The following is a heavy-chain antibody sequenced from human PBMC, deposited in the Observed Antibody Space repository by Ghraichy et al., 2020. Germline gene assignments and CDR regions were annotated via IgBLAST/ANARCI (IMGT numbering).Heavy chain of an antibody. J-gene: IGHJ1*01. D-gene: IGHD6-19*01. Sequence: ESLNISCAVSGGPFRNYYWNWIRQSPGKGLEWIGEINHSGSASYNPSLKSRVNISIDTSNNQISLRLNSMTAADTAVYYCARGGYSSGWWLGYWGQGTPVLVSS. CDR3: ARGGYSSGWWLGY. V-gene: IGHV4-34*01. CDR2: INHSGSA. CDR1: GGPFRNYY.